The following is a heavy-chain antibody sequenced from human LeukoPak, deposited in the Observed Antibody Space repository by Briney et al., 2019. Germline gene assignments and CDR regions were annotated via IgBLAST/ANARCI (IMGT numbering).Heavy chain of an antibody. CDR2: INTYNGDT. J-gene: IGHJ4*02. V-gene: IGHV1-18*01. CDR3: ARGIRSPFFDY. Sequence: ATVNVSCKASGYTFTHYGITWVPQAPGQGLAWMGWINTYNGDTKCAQKLQGRVTVTTDTSTSTAFMELRSLRSDDSAVYYCARGIRSPFFDYWGLGTLVTVSP. D-gene: IGHD3-16*01. CDR1: GYTFTHYG.